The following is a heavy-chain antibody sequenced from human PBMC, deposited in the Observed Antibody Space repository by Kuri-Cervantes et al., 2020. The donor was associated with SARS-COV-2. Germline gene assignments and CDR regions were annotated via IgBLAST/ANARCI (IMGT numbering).Heavy chain of an antibody. CDR1: GGSISSYY. J-gene: IGHJ6*03. Sequence: GSLRLSCTVSGGSISSYYWSWIRQPPGKGLEWIGEINYSGTTNYNPSLKSRVTISVDTSKNQFSLNLTSVTAADTAVYYCARLRRHNNGWFATGYYMDVWGKGTTVTVSS. V-gene: IGHV4-34*01. CDR3: ARLRRHNNGWFATGYYMDV. CDR2: INYSGTT. D-gene: IGHD6-19*01.